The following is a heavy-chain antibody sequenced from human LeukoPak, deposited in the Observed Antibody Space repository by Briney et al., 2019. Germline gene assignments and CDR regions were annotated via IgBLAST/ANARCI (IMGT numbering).Heavy chain of an antibody. J-gene: IGHJ4*02. CDR3: ARDMFSPRYYYGSGSYFTHPDY. CDR2: IWYDGSNK. D-gene: IGHD3-10*01. CDR1: GFTFSSYG. Sequence: GGSLRLSCAASGFTFSSYGMHWVRQAPGKGLEWVAVIWYDGSNKYYADSVKGRFTISRDNSKNTLYLQMNSLRAEDTAVYYCARDMFSPRYYYGSGSYFTHPDYWGQGTLVTVSS. V-gene: IGHV3-33*01.